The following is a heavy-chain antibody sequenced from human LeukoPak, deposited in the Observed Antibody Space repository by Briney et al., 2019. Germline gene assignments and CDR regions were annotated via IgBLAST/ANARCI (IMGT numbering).Heavy chain of an antibody. CDR3: AADPYAPDAFDI. CDR1: GFTFTSSA. J-gene: IGHJ3*02. CDR2: IVVGSGNT. D-gene: IGHD2-2*01. Sequence: GASVKVSCKASGFTFTSSAGRGVRQALGQRLEWIGWIVVGSGNTNYAQKFQERVTITRDMSTSTAYMELSSLRSEDTAVYYCAADPYAPDAFDIWGQGTMVTVSS. V-gene: IGHV1-58*01.